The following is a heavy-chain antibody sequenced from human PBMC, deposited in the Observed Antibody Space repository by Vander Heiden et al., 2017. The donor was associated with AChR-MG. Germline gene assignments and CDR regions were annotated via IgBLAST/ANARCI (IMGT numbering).Heavy chain of an antibody. V-gene: IGHV4-34*01. CDR1: GGSFRGYY. J-gene: IGHJ6*02. CDR2: INHSGST. CDR3: ARGRRADFFFGMHYYYYGMDV. D-gene: IGHD3-3*01. Sequence: QVQLQQWGAGLLKPSETLSLTCAVYGGSFRGYYWSWIRQPPGKGLEWIGEINHSGSTNYNPSLKSRVTISVDTSKNQFSLKLSPVTAADTAVYYCARGRRADFFFGMHYYYYGMDVWGQGTTVTVSS.